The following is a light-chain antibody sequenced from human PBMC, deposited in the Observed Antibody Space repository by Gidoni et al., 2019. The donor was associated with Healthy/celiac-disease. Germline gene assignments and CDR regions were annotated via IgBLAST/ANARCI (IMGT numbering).Light chain of an antibody. CDR1: QGISSY. CDR3: QQLNSYLT. J-gene: IGKJ3*01. V-gene: IGKV1-9*01. Sequence: IQFTQSPSSLSASVGYTVTITFRASQGISSYLAWYQQKPGKAPKLLIYAASTLQSGVPSRFSGSGSGTDFTLTISSLQPEDFATYYCQQLNSYLTFGPGTKVDIK. CDR2: AAS.